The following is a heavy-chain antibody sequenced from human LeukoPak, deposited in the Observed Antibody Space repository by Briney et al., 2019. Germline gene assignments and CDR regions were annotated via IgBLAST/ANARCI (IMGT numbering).Heavy chain of an antibody. Sequence: SETLSLTCTVSGGSISSYYWSWIRQPPGKGLEWIGYIYYSGSTNYNPSLKSRVTISVDTSKNQFSLKLSSVTAADTAVYYCASSPLCFGELFTHFDYWGQGTLVTVSS. CDR3: ASSPLCFGELFTHFDY. D-gene: IGHD3-10*01. CDR2: IYYSGST. J-gene: IGHJ4*02. CDR1: GGSISSYY. V-gene: IGHV4-59*01.